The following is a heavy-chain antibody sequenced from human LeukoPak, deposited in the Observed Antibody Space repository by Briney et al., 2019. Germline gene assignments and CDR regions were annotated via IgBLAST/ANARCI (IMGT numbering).Heavy chain of an antibody. CDR2: ISAYNGNT. Sequence: ASVTVSCKASGYTFTSCGISWVRQAPGQGLEWMGWISAYNGNTNYAQKLQGRVTMTTDTSTSTAYMELRSLRSDDTAVYYCARDPKWELLSPIPYYFDYWGQGTLVTVSS. CDR3: ARDPKWELLSPIPYYFDY. V-gene: IGHV1-18*01. CDR1: GYTFTSCG. J-gene: IGHJ4*02. D-gene: IGHD1-26*01.